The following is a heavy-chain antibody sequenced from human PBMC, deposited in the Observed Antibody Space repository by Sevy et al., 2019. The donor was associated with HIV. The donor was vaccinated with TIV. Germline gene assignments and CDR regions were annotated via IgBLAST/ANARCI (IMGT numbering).Heavy chain of an antibody. J-gene: IGHJ4*02. CDR1: GVSISPYY. V-gene: IGHV4-59*01. D-gene: IGHD1-1*01. CDR3: ARGGPNQHQLDYFDY. CDR2: SWGT. Sequence: SETLSLTCTVSGVSISPYYWAWIRQPPGKGLECIGVSWGTNYNPSLKTRVTTSFDTSKNQFSLKLSSVTAADTAIYYCARGGPNQHQLDYFDYWGQGTLVTVSS.